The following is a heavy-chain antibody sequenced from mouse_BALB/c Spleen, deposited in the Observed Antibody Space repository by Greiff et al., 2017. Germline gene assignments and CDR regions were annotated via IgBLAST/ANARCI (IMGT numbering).Heavy chain of an antibody. CDR3: ARNYGDAMDY. CDR2: IDPANGNT. V-gene: IGHV14-3*02. CDR1: GFNIKDTY. Sequence: EVQLQESGAELVKPGASVTLSCTASGFNIKDTYMHWVKQRPEQGLEWIGRIDPANGNTNYDPKFQGKATITPDTSSNTAYLQLSSLTSEDTAVYYCARNYGDAMDYWGQGTSVTVSA. J-gene: IGHJ4*01. D-gene: IGHD1-2*01.